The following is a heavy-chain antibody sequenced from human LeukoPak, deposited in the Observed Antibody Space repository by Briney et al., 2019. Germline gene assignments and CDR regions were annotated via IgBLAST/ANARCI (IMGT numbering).Heavy chain of an antibody. Sequence: PSETLSLTCTVSGGSIRSGNYYWAWIRQPPGKGLEWIGSMYYSGSTYYNPSLKSRVTISVDTSKNQFSLKLSSVTATDTAVYYCASPYFDFWGQGTLVTVSS. CDR1: GGSIRSGNYY. J-gene: IGHJ4*02. CDR3: ASPYFDF. CDR2: MYYSGST. V-gene: IGHV4-39*01.